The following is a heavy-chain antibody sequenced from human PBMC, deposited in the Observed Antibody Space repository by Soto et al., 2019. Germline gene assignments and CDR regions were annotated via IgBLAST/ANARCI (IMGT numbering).Heavy chain of an antibody. J-gene: IGHJ6*02. CDR3: ERLDSSLVHYGFDV. Sequence: GGSLRLSCVASGFTFSDYYMTWIRQAPGKGLEWLSYISSSSRHTNYADSVKGRLTISRDNAKNSLFLQMSSLRAEDTAVYYCERLDSSLVHYGFDVWGQGTTVTVSS. V-gene: IGHV3-11*03. CDR1: GFTFSDYY. D-gene: IGHD2-8*02. CDR2: ISSSSRHT.